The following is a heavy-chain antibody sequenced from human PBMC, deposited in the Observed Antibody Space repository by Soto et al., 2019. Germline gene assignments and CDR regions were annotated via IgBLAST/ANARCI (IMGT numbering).Heavy chain of an antibody. CDR1: GFTFSTYA. Sequence: XGSLRLSCVASGFTFSTYAMHWVRQAPGKGLEWVANILSDGVNNYYGDSVKGRFTISRDISKSTLHLQMNSLRVEDTAIYYCARDRDYSAMDVWGQGTAVTVSS. CDR2: ILSDGVNN. D-gene: IGHD3-10*01. CDR3: ARDRDYSAMDV. J-gene: IGHJ6*02. V-gene: IGHV3-33*01.